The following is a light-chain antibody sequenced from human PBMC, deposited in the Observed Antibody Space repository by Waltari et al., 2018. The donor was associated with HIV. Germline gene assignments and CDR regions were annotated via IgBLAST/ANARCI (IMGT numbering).Light chain of an antibody. CDR1: SSAVGTYNY. CDR3: SSYAGNYIWI. V-gene: IGLV2-11*01. CDR2: DVN. J-gene: IGLJ2*01. Sequence: QSALTQPRSVSGSPGQSVTISCTGASSAVGTYNYVSWYQQHPGKVPKLMIFDVNKRPAGVPHRFSGSKSGNTASLTISGLQAEDEADYYCSSYAGNYIWIFGGGTELTVL.